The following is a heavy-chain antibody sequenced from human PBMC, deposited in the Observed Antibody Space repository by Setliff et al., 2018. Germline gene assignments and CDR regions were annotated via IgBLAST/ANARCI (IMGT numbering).Heavy chain of an antibody. D-gene: IGHD3-3*01. V-gene: IGHV7-4-1*02. Sequence: ASVKVSCKASGYTFRSYAVNWVRQAPGQGLEWMGWINTNTGNPTYAQGFAGRFVFSLDTSVSTAYLQISSLKAEDTALYYCARGGDIITIFGVVTPDYYYYMDVWGTGTTVTVSS. J-gene: IGHJ6*03. CDR1: GYTFRSYA. CDR2: INTNTGNP. CDR3: ARGGDIITIFGVVTPDYYYYMDV.